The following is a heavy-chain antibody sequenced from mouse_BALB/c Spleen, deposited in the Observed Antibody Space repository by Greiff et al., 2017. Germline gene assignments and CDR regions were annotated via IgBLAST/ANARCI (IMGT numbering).Heavy chain of an antibody. CDR1: GFAFSSYD. V-gene: IGHV5-12-1*01. CDR3: ARHPLYYGSSYWYFDV. J-gene: IGHJ1*01. CDR2: ISSGGGST. D-gene: IGHD1-1*01. Sequence: EVMLVESGGGLVKPGGSLKLSCAASGFAFSSYDLSWVRQTPEKRLEWVAYISSGGGSTYYPDTVKGRFTISRDNAKNTLYLQMSSLKSEDTAMYYCARHPLYYGSSYWYFDVWGAGTTVTVSS.